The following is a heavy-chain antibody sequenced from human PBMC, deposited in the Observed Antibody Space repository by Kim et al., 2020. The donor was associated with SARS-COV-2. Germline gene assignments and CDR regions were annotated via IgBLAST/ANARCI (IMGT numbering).Heavy chain of an antibody. CDR1: GGSISSYC. D-gene: IGHD3-22*01. CDR2: IYYNGST. CDR3: SCDRGYFDF. V-gene: IGHV4-59*01. J-gene: IGHJ4*02. Sequence: SETLSLTCTVSGGSISSYCWCWSWHPQRKGLEWIGFIYYNGSTNYNSYPKRRGPISVDTSTNKFYLKLRPVTAADTAADYCSCDRGYFDFWGLGTLVTFS.